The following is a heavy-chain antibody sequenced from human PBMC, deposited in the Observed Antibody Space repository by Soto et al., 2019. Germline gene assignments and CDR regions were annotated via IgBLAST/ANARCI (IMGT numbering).Heavy chain of an antibody. CDR2: ISAHNGNT. CDR1: GYTFTSYG. Sequence: QVHLVQSGAEVKKPGASVKVSCKASGYTFTSYGITWVRQAPGQGLEWMGWISAHNGNTDYAQKLQGRVIVTRDTAASTAYLELRSLRSDDTAVYYCARGRYGDYWGQGALVTVSS. D-gene: IGHD1-1*01. CDR3: ARGRYGDY. V-gene: IGHV1-18*01. J-gene: IGHJ4*02.